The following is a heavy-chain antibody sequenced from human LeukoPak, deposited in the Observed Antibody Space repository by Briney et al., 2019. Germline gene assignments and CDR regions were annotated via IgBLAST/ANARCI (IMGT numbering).Heavy chain of an antibody. D-gene: IGHD2-2*01. CDR2: INHSGST. CDR1: GGSFSGYY. J-gene: IGHJ4*02. CDR3: ARGNIDIVVVPAAIIIHYFDY. V-gene: IGHV4-34*01. Sequence: SETLSLTCAVYGGSFSGYYWSWIRQPPGKGLEWIGEINHSGSTNYNPSLKSRVTISVDTSKNQFSLKLSSVTAADTAVYYCARGNIDIVVVPAAIIIHYFDYWGQETLVTVSS.